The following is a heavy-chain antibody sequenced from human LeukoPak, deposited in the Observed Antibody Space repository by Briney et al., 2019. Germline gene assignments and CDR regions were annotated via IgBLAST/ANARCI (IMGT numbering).Heavy chain of an antibody. CDR2: INHSGST. CDR3: ARILTTVTTEGDY. Sequence: SETLSLTCAVFGGSFSGYFWSWIRLPPGKGLEWIGEINHSGSTYFNPSLKSRVTISVDTSKNQFSLRLNSVTAADTAVYYCARILTTVTTEGDYWGQGTLVSVSS. D-gene: IGHD4-17*01. CDR1: GGSFSGYF. V-gene: IGHV4-34*01. J-gene: IGHJ4*02.